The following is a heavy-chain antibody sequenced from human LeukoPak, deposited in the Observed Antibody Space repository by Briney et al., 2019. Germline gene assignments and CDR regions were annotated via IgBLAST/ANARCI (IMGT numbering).Heavy chain of an antibody. CDR2: VFYSGTT. CDR1: GGSISSNSHY. V-gene: IGHV4-39*01. Sequence: SETLSLTCTVSGGSISSNSHYWAWTRQPPGKGLEWIGSVFYSGTTYYQSSLKSRVTISVDTSKNQFSLKLSSVTAADTAVYYCARHVCGGDCYTFDYWGQGILVTVSS. J-gene: IGHJ4*02. CDR3: ARHVCGGDCYTFDY. D-gene: IGHD2-21*02.